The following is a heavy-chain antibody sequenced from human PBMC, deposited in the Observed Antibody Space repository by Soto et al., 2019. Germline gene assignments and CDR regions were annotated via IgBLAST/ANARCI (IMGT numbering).Heavy chain of an antibody. Sequence: EVQLVESGGGLVQPGGSLRLSCAVSGFTFTTNWMHWVRQAPGKGLVWVSRIKSDGSSTNYADSVKGRFTISRDNAKNTLYLQMNSLRAEDTAGYYCARGGATRVWNFDLWGRGTLVIVSS. J-gene: IGHJ2*01. CDR3: ARGGATRVWNFDL. V-gene: IGHV3-74*01. CDR1: GFTFTTNW. D-gene: IGHD1-26*01. CDR2: IKSDGSST.